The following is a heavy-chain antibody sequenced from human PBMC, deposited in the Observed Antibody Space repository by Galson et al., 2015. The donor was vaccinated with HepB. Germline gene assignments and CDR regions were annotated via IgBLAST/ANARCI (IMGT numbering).Heavy chain of an antibody. CDR1: GGSISSYY. J-gene: IGHJ6*03. D-gene: IGHD3-10*01. Sequence: TLSLTCTVSGGSISSYYWSWIRQPPGKGLEWIGYIYYSGSTNYNPSLKSRVTISVDTSKNQFSLKLSSVTAADTAVYYCARDRYQHYGSGKVPYYYMDVWGKGTTVTVSS. V-gene: IGHV4-59*01. CDR2: IYYSGST. CDR3: ARDRYQHYGSGKVPYYYMDV.